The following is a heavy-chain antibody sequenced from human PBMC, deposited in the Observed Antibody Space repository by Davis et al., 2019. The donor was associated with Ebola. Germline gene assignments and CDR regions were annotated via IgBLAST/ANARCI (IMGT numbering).Heavy chain of an antibody. D-gene: IGHD1-7*01. J-gene: IGHJ3*02. CDR1: GYTFTSYW. Sequence: KVSCKASGYTFTSYWIGWVRQMPGKGLEWMGIIYPGDSDTRYSPSFQGQVTISADKSISTAYLQWSSLKASDTAMYYCARQNYRNAFDIWGQGTMVTVSS. CDR2: IYPGDSDT. CDR3: ARQNYRNAFDI. V-gene: IGHV5-51*01.